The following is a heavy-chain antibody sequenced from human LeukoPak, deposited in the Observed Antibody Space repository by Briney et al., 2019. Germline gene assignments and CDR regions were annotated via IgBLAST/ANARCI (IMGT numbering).Heavy chain of an antibody. Sequence: SVKVSCKASGGTFSSYAISWVRQAPGQGLEWMGGIIPIFGTANYAQKFQGRVTFTADESTSTAYMELSSLRSEDTAVYYCASSDYYGSGSYYSQDYYYGMDVWGQGTTVTVSS. J-gene: IGHJ6*02. CDR3: ASSDYYGSGSYYSQDYYYGMDV. V-gene: IGHV1-69*13. CDR2: IIPIFGTA. CDR1: GGTFSSYA. D-gene: IGHD3-10*01.